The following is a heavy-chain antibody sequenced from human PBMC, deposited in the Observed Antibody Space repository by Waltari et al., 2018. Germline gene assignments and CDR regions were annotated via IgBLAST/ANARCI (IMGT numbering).Heavy chain of an antibody. J-gene: IGHJ4*02. Sequence: QLQLQESGPGLVKPSETLSLTCTVSGGSISSSSYYWGWVRQPPGKGLEGIGSIYYSGSTYYNPSLKSRVTISVDTSKNQCSLKLSSVTAADTAVYYCASTVYYDSSGWTYYFDYWGQGTLVTVSS. CDR3: ASTVYYDSSGWTYYFDY. CDR2: IYYSGST. CDR1: GGSISSSSYY. V-gene: IGHV4-39*01. D-gene: IGHD3-22*01.